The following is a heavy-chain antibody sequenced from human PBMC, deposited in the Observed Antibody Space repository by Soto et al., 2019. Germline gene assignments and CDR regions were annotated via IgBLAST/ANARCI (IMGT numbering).Heavy chain of an antibody. D-gene: IGHD3-3*01. CDR2: ISYDGNNK. Sequence: QVQLVESGGGGVQPGRSLRLSCAASGFTFSSYAMHWVRQAPGKGLEWVAVISYDGNNKYYADSVKGRFTVSRDHSKNTLYLQLNSLRAEDTAVYYCAREDSGYYTSYFDYWGQGTLVTVSS. J-gene: IGHJ4*02. CDR3: AREDSGYYTSYFDY. V-gene: IGHV3-30-3*01. CDR1: GFTFSSYA.